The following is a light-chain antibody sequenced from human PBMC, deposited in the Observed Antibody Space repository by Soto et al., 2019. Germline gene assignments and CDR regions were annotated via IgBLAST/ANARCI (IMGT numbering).Light chain of an antibody. CDR2: GAS. CDR1: QSVNNNY. J-gene: IGKJ3*01. V-gene: IGKV3-20*01. CDR3: QQYGSSPFT. Sequence: EIVLTQSPGTLALSPGERATLSCRASQSVNNNYLTWYQQKRGQAHTLLIHGASSMATGIPDRFSGSGSGTDFTITISRLEPEDFAVYYCQQYGSSPFTFGPGTRVGIK.